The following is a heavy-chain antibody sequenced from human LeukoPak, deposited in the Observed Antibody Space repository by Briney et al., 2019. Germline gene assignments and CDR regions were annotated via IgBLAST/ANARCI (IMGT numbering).Heavy chain of an antibody. D-gene: IGHD6-13*01. CDR2: ISSSSYI. J-gene: IGHJ6*02. CDR3: ARDKIAAAGTDYYYGMDV. CDR1: GFTFSSYN. V-gene: IGHV3-21*01. Sequence: PGGSLRLSCAASGFTFSSYNMNWVRQAPGKGLEWVSSISSSSYIYCADSVKGRFTISRDNAKNSLYLQMNSLRAEDTAVYYCARDKIAAAGTDYYYGMDVWGQGTTVTVSS.